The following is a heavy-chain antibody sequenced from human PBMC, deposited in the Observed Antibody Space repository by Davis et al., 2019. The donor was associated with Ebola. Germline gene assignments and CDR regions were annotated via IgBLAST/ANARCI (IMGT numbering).Heavy chain of an antibody. CDR1: GGSISSSNW. J-gene: IGHJ6*02. CDR3: ARDRGVVYTSSGRYYYYGMDV. Sequence: SETLSLTCAVSGGSISSSNWWSWVRQPPGKGLEWIGEIYHSGSTNYNPSLKSRVTISVDKSKNQFSLKLSSVTAADTAVYYCARDRGVVYTSSGRYYYYGMDVWGQGTTVTVSS. CDR2: IYHSGST. D-gene: IGHD2-8*02. V-gene: IGHV4-4*02.